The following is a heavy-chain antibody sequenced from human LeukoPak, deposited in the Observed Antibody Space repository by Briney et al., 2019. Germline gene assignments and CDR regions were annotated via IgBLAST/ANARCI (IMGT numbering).Heavy chain of an antibody. D-gene: IGHD3-3*01. J-gene: IGHJ6*03. V-gene: IGHV4-39*01. Sequence: SETLSLTCTVSGGSISSSSYYWGWIRQPPGKGLEWIGNIYYSGSTYYNPSLKSRVTISVDTSKNQFSLKLSSVTAADTAVYYCARTAGDDFWSGYSTYYYYMDVWGKGTTVTVSS. CDR3: ARTAGDDFWSGYSTYYYYMDV. CDR2: IYYSGST. CDR1: GGSISSSSYY.